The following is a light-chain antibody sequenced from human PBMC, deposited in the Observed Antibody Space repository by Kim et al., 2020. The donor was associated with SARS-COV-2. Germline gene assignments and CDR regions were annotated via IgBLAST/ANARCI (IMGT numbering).Light chain of an antibody. CDR2: DAS. V-gene: IGKV1-33*01. Sequence: DIQMTQSPSSLSASVGDRVTITCQSSQEISNYLNWYKQKPGKAPKLLIYDASNLETGVPSRFSGSGSGTDFTFTISSLQPEDIATYYCQHYDILLALTFGVGPKVYIK. CDR3: QHYDILLALT. CDR1: QEISNY. J-gene: IGKJ4*01.